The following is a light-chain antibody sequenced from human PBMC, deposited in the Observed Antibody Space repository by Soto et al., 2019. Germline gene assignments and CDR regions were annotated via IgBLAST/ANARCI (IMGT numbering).Light chain of an antibody. CDR3: QQYKSYSLYS. J-gene: IGKJ2*03. V-gene: IGKV1-5*03. Sequence: DIQMTQSPSTLSASVGDRVTITCRASQNIDHWLAWYQQKPGKAPNLLIYKASTLESGVPSRLSGKESGTEFTLTISSLQPDDFATYYCQQYKSYSLYSFGQGTKLES. CDR1: QNIDHW. CDR2: KAS.